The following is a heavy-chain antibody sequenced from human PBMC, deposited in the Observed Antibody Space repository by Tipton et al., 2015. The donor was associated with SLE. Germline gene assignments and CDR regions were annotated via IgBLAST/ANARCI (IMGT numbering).Heavy chain of an antibody. V-gene: IGHV4-34*01. Sequence: LRLSCAVYGGSFSGYYWSWIRQPPGKGLEWIGEINHSGSTNYNPSLKSRVTISVDTSKNQFSLKLSSVTAADTAVYYCARGLTTVTTRVGMDVWGQGTTVTVSS. CDR3: ARGLTTVTTRVGMDV. CDR2: INHSGST. CDR1: GGSFSGYY. D-gene: IGHD4-17*01. J-gene: IGHJ6*02.